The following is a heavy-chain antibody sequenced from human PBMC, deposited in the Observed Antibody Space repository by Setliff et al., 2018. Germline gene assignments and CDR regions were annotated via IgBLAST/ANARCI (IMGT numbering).Heavy chain of an antibody. CDR2: MTPMTGNT. J-gene: IGHJ5*02. CDR3: ARAPSSTVINWFDP. D-gene: IGHD3-22*01. V-gene: IGHV1-69*13. CDR1: GYTFVNFN. Sequence: PSVKVSCKASGYTFVNFNINWVRQTSGQGLEWLGRMTPMTGNTHYAQKFQGRVTITADESTSTAYMELSSLRSEDTAVYYCARAPSSTVINWFDPWGQGTLVTVSS.